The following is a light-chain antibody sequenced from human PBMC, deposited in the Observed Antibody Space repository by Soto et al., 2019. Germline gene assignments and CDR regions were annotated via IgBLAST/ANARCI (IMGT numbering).Light chain of an antibody. J-gene: IGKJ1*01. Sequence: EVVMTQSPATLSVSPGERATLSCRASQTVSRNLAWYQQRPGQAPRLLIYDISNRATGIPDRFSGSGSGTDFALTVSRLEPEDFAVYYCQQYGTSPGTFGPGTKVDIK. CDR3: QQYGTSPGT. CDR1: QTVSRN. CDR2: DIS. V-gene: IGKV3-20*01.